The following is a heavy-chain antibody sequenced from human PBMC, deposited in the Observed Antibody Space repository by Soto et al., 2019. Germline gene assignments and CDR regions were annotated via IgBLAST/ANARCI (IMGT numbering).Heavy chain of an antibody. CDR1: GYTFCHYY. CDR2: INPNHGGP. D-gene: IGHD3-9*01. Sequence: GFSVKVSCQASGYTFCHYYLHWVRQAPGKGLAWMGWINPNHGGPHYAQRFQGWVTMTRDTSMTTAYMEVTSLKCDDTAIYYGGSDLRHLGATRYQFDYWGQETLHAVSA. V-gene: IGHV1-2*04. J-gene: IGHJ4*02. CDR3: GSDLRHLGATRYQFDY.